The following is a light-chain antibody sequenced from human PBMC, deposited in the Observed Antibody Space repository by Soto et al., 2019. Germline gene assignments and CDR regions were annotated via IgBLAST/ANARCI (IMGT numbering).Light chain of an antibody. CDR3: QKYNSALWT. J-gene: IGKJ1*01. CDR1: QGISNY. V-gene: IGKV1-27*01. Sequence: DIQMTQSPSSLSASVGDRVTITCRASQGISNYLAWYQQKPGKVPKLLIYAASTLQSGVPSRFSGSGSGTDFTLTITSLQPEAVATYSCQKYNSALWTFGQGTKVDIK. CDR2: AAS.